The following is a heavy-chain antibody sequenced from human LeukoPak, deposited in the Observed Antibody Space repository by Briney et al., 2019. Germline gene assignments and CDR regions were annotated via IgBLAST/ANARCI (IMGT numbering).Heavy chain of an antibody. J-gene: IGHJ4*02. CDR2: ISSSSSYT. CDR1: GFTFSNYY. V-gene: IGHV3-11*03. D-gene: IGHD1-26*01. CDR3: AASGSYYGRWFDY. Sequence: PGGSLRLSCAASGFTFSNYYMSWIRQAPGKGLEWVSYISSSSSYTNYADSVKGRFTISRDNAKNSLYLRMNSLRAEDTAVYYCAASGSYYGRWFDYWGQGTLVTVSS.